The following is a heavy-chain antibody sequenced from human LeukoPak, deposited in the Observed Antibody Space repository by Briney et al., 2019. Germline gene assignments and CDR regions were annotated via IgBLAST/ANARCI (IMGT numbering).Heavy chain of an antibody. CDR1: GYTFTSYG. V-gene: IGHV1-18*01. Sequence: GASVKVSCKASGYTFTSYGISWVRQAPGQGLEWMGWISAYNGNTNYAQKLQGRVTMTTDTSTSTAYMELRSLRSDDTAVYYCARRGVGCSSTSCYGYWGQGTLVTVSS. CDR3: ARRGVGCSSTSCYGY. CDR2: ISAYNGNT. D-gene: IGHD2-2*01. J-gene: IGHJ4*02.